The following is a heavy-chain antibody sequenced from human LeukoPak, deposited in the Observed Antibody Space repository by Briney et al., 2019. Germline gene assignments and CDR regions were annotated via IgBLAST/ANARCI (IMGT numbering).Heavy chain of an antibody. Sequence: SETLSLTCAVYGGSFSGYYWSWIRQPPGKGLEWIGEINHSGSTNYNPSLKSRVTISVDTSKNQFSLKLSSVTAADTAVYYYAMPYCGGDCYWAFDIWGQGTMVTVSS. CDR2: INHSGST. CDR3: AMPYCGGDCYWAFDI. CDR1: GGSFSGYY. J-gene: IGHJ3*02. V-gene: IGHV4-34*01. D-gene: IGHD2-21*01.